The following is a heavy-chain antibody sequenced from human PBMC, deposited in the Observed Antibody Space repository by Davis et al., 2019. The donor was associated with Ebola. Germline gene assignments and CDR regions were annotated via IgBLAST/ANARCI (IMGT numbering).Heavy chain of an antibody. V-gene: IGHV2-70*11. CDR2: IDWDDDK. CDR3: ARIHGAASGMDV. Sequence: SGPPLVKPTQTLTLTCTFSGFSLSTSGVGVGWIRQPPGKALEWLARIDWDDDKYYSTSLKTRLTISKDTSKNQVVLTMTNMDPVDTATYYCARIHGAASGMDVWGQGTTVTVSS. D-gene: IGHD6-13*01. J-gene: IGHJ6*02. CDR1: GFSLSTSGVG.